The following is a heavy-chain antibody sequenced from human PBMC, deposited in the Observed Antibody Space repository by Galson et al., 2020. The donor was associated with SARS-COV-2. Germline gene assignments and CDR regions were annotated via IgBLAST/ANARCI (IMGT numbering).Heavy chain of an antibody. CDR2: INSDGSST. D-gene: IGHD2-21*02. CDR1: GFTFSSYW. Sequence: GASLKISCAASGFTFSSYWMHWVRQAPGTGLVWVSRINSDGSSTSYADSVKGRFTISRDNAKNTLYLQMNSLRAEDTAVYYCAREEYGGNSVGFDYWGQGTLVTVSS. J-gene: IGHJ4*02. CDR3: AREEYGGNSVGFDY. V-gene: IGHV3-74*01.